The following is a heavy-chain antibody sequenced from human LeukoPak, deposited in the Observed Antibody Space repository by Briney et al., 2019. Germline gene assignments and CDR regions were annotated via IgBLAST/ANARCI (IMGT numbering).Heavy chain of an antibody. J-gene: IGHJ6*03. CDR3: ARVYYYGSGSYYNPWSYYYYYMDV. D-gene: IGHD3-10*01. CDR2: ISAYNGNT. Sequence: ASVKVSCKASGYTFTSYGISWVRQAPGQGLEWMGWISAYNGNTNYAQKLQGRVTMTTDTSTSTAYMELRSLRSDDTAVYYCARVYYYGSGSYYNPWSYYYYYMDVWGKGTTVTISS. CDR1: GYTFTSYG. V-gene: IGHV1-18*01.